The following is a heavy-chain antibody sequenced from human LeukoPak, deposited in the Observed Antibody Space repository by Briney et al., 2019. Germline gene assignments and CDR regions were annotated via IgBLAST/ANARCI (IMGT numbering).Heavy chain of an antibody. J-gene: IGHJ3*02. D-gene: IGHD3-10*02. CDR1: GFTFSSYS. CDR3: ARIRITMFDAFDI. V-gene: IGHV3-21*01. CDR2: ISSSSYI. Sequence: GGSLRLSCAASGFTFSSYSMNWVRQAPGKGLAWVSSISSSSYIYYADSVKGRFTISRDNAKNSLYLQMNSLRAEDTAVYYCARIRITMFDAFDIWGQGTMVTVSS.